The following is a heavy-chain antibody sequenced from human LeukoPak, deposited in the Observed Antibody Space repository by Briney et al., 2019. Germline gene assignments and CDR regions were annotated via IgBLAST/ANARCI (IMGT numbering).Heavy chain of an antibody. J-gene: IGHJ6*03. CDR2: INHSGST. V-gene: IGHV4-34*01. Sequence: SETLSLTCAVYGGSFSGYYWSWIRQPPGKGLEWIGEINHSGSTNYNPSLKSRVTISVDTSKNQFSLKLSSVTAADTAVYYCARLRRYYGSGSEPYYYYYMDVWGKGTTVTISS. D-gene: IGHD3-10*01. CDR1: GGSFSGYY. CDR3: ARLRRYYGSGSEPYYYYYMDV.